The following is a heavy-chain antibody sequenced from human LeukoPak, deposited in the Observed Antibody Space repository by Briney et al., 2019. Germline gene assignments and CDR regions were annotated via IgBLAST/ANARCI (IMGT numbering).Heavy chain of an antibody. CDR3: ARAPFYFDSSGYSMDAFDI. J-gene: IGHJ3*02. V-gene: IGHV1-69*05. Sequence: SLKVSCKASGGTFSNHAVSWVRQAPGQGLEWMGGTTPIFGSANYAQKFQGRVTIATDESTSTAYMELSSLRSEDTAVYYCARAPFYFDSSGYSMDAFDIWGQGTMVTVSS. CDR1: GGTFSNHA. D-gene: IGHD3-22*01. CDR2: TTPIFGSA.